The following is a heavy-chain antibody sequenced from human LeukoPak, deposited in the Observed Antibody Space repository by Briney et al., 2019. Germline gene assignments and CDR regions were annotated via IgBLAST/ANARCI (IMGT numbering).Heavy chain of an antibody. CDR2: IYHSGST. J-gene: IGHJ3*02. D-gene: IGHD3-10*01. CDR1: GGSISSGGYS. V-gene: IGHV4-30-2*01. Sequence: PSQTLSLTCAVSGGSISSGGYSWSWIRQPPGKGLEWIGYIYHSGSTYYNPSLKSRVTISVDRSKNQFSLKLSSVTAADTAVYYCARGLLLWIGEERSDAFDIWGQGTMVTVSS. CDR3: ARGLLLWIGEERSDAFDI.